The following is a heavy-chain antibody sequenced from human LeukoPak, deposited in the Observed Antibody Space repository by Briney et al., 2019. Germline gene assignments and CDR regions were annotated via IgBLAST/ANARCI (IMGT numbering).Heavy chain of an antibody. CDR1: GFTFSSYS. V-gene: IGHV3-48*01. CDR3: ARGRYSSRSGGYYFDI. Sequence: GGSLRLSCAASGFTFSSYSMNWVRQAPGKGLEWVSYISSSSSTIYYADSVKGRFTISRDNAKNSLYLQMNSLRAEDTAVYYCARGRYSSRSGGYYFDIWGQGTLVTVSS. J-gene: IGHJ4*02. D-gene: IGHD2-2*01. CDR2: ISSSSSTI.